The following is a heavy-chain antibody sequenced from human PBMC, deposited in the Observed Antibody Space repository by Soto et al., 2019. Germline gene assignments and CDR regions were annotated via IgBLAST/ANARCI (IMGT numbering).Heavy chain of an antibody. CDR2: ISGDGSST. J-gene: IGHJ4*02. V-gene: IGHV3-23*01. CDR1: GFTFSSYA. D-gene: IGHD3-9*01. CDR3: AKDWEFDWPNYYFDY. Sequence: GGSLRLSCAASGFTFSSYAMSWVRQAPGKGLEWVSAISGDGSSTYFADSGKGRFTISRDNSKNTLYLQMNSLRAEDTAVYYCAKDWEFDWPNYYFDYWGQGTLVTVSS.